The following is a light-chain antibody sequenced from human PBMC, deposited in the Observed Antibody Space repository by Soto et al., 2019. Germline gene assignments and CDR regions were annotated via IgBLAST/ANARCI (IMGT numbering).Light chain of an antibody. CDR3: SSYTSGTSYV. CDR2: EVS. V-gene: IGLV2-14*01. CDR1: SSDVGGYNY. J-gene: IGLJ1*01. Sequence: QSVLTQPASVSGSPGQSITISCTGTSSDVGGYNYVSWYQHHPGKAPKIMVFEVSNRPSGVSNRFSGSKSGNTASLPISGLQPEDEAAYYCSSYTSGTSYVFGTGTKVTAL.